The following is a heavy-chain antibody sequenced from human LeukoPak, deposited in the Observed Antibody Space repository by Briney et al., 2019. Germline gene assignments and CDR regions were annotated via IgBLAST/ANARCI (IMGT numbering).Heavy chain of an antibody. J-gene: IGHJ5*02. D-gene: IGHD3-16*02. V-gene: IGHV3-23*01. CDR1: GFTFSSYA. Sequence: GGSLRLSCEASGFTFSSYAMSWVRQAPGKGLEWVSGISGSGGSTYYADSVKGRFTISRDNSKNTLYLQMNSLRAEDTAVYYCAKSYDYIWGSYRFNWFDRWGQGTLVTVSS. CDR2: ISGSGGST. CDR3: AKSYDYIWGSYRFNWFDR.